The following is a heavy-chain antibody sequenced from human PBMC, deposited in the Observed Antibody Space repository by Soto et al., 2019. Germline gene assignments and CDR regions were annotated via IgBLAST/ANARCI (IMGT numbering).Heavy chain of an antibody. J-gene: IGHJ4*02. CDR1: GYTFTSYD. CDR3: ARGHNRPITIFGVVTRAPYSFVY. CDR2: MNPNSGNT. Sequence: ASVKVSCKASGYTFTSYDINWVRQATGQGLEWMGWMNPNSGNTGYAQKFQGRVTMTRNTSISTAYMELSSLRSEDTAVYYCARGHNRPITIFGVVTRAPYSFVYWGQGTLVTVSS. V-gene: IGHV1-8*01. D-gene: IGHD3-3*01.